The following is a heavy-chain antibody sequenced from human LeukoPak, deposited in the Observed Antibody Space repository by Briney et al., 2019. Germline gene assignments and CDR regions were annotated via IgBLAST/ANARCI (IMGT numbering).Heavy chain of an antibody. CDR1: GYTFTSYY. J-gene: IGHJ4*02. V-gene: IGHV1-46*04. CDR2: INPSGGYT. D-gene: IGHD3-10*01. Sequence: ASVKVSCKASGYTFTSYYMHWVRQAPGQGLEWMGTINPSGGYTSYAQKLQGRVTMTRDTSTSTVYMELRSLRSDDTAVYYCARGHRESFDYWGQGTLVTVSS. CDR3: ARGHRESFDY.